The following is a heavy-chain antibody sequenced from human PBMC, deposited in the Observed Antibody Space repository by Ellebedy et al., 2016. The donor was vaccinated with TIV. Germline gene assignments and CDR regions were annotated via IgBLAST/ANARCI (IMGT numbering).Heavy chain of an antibody. D-gene: IGHD3-9*01. Sequence: GGSLRLXXAASGFTFSSYGMHWVRPAPGKGLEWVAVIWYDGSNKYYADSVKGRFTISRDNSKNTLYLQMNSLRAEDTAVYYCARARLDWNWFDPWGQGTLVTVSS. V-gene: IGHV3-33*01. CDR1: GFTFSSYG. CDR2: IWYDGSNK. CDR3: ARARLDWNWFDP. J-gene: IGHJ5*02.